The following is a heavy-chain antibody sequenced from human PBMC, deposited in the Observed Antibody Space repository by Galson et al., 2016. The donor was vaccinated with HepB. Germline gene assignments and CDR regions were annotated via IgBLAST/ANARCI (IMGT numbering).Heavy chain of an antibody. D-gene: IGHD3-16*01. J-gene: IGHJ4*02. CDR1: GGSFRGYY. V-gene: IGHV4-34*01. CDR2: INHDGGT. CDR3: ARSHLGFSLRSHFKRPRIDF. Sequence: SETLSLTCGVSGGSFRGYYWSWIRQNPGAGPEWIGEINHDGGTNYNPSLGSRITISLDTSKYQFSLKLNSVTAADAAVYYCARSHLGFSLRSHFKRPRIDFWGQGTLVTVSS.